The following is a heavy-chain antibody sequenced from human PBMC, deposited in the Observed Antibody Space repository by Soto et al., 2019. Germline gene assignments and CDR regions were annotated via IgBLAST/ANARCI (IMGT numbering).Heavy chain of an antibody. CDR3: ARGGLGYCSSTSCLTDY. J-gene: IGHJ4*02. V-gene: IGHV1-69*02. Sequence: QVQLVQSGAEVKKPGSSVKVSCKASGGTFSSYTISWVRQAPGQGLEWMGRIIPILGIANYAQKFQGRVTITADKSTSKAYMELSSLRSEDTAVYYCARGGLGYCSSTSCLTDYWGQGTLVTVSS. CDR1: GGTFSSYT. D-gene: IGHD2-2*01. CDR2: IIPILGIA.